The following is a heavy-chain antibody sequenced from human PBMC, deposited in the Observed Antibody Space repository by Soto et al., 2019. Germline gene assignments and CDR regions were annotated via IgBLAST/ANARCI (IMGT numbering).Heavy chain of an antibody. Sequence: GASVKVSCKASGGTFSSYAISWVRQAPGQGLEWMGGIIPIFGTANYAQKFQGRVTITADESTSTAYMELSSLRSEGTAVYYCARVSFRGSGSYYPQELDYWGQGTLDTVSS. CDR2: IIPIFGTA. D-gene: IGHD3-10*01. J-gene: IGHJ4*02. CDR3: ARVSFRGSGSYYPQELDY. V-gene: IGHV1-69*13. CDR1: GGTFSSYA.